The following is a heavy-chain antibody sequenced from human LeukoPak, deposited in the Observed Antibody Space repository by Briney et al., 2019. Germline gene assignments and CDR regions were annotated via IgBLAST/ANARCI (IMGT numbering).Heavy chain of an antibody. CDR1: GGTFSSYA. J-gene: IGHJ4*02. V-gene: IGHV1-18*01. Sequence: ASVKVSCKASGGTFSSYAISWVRQAPGQGLEWMGWISAYNGNTNYAQKLQGRVTMTTDTSTSTAYMELRGLRSDDTAVYYCARNGWAEGFDYWGQGTLVTVSS. CDR3: ARNGWAEGFDY. CDR2: ISAYNGNT.